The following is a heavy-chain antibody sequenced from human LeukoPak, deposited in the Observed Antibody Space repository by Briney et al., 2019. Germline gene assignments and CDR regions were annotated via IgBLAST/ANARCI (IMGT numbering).Heavy chain of an antibody. CDR3: ARPYSSSWYLLDY. D-gene: IGHD6-13*01. V-gene: IGHV3-33*08. CDR1: GFTFSSYG. Sequence: GRSLRLSCAASGFTFSSYGMHWVRQAPGKGLEWVAVIWYDGSNKYYADSVKGRFTISRDNSKNTLHLQMNSLRAEDTAVYYCARPYSSSWYLLDYWGLGTLVTVSS. CDR2: IWYDGSNK. J-gene: IGHJ4*02.